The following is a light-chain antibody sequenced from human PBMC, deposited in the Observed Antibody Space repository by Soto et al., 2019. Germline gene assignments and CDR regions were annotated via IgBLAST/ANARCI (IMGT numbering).Light chain of an antibody. CDR1: SSDIGSYDL. J-gene: IGLJ1*01. Sequence: QSVLTQPASVSGPLGQSIVISCTGSSSDIGSYDLVSWYQQYPGKAPKVVIFEGTKRPSGVSNRFSGSKSGNTASLTISGLQTEDEADYYCCSYVGSRTYVFGAGTKVTVL. CDR2: EGT. V-gene: IGLV2-23*01. CDR3: CSYVGSRTYV.